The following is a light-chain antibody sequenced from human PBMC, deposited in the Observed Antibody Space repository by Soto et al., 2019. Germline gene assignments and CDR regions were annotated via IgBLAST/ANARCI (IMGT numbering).Light chain of an antibody. Sequence: QSALTQPASVSGSPGQSITISCTGTSSDVGGYNYVSWYQQYPGKAPKLMIFDVSNRSSGVSDRFSGSKSGDTASLTISGLQAEDEADYYCSSYTGSGTDVFGTGTKVTVL. CDR3: SSYTGSGTDV. V-gene: IGLV2-14*01. CDR2: DVS. CDR1: SSDVGGYNY. J-gene: IGLJ1*01.